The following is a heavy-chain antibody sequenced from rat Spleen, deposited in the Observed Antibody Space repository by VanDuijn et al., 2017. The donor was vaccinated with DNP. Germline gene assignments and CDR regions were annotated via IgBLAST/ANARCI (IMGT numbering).Heavy chain of an antibody. CDR3: ARRSYYFDY. Sequence: EVQLVESGGGLVQPGRSLKLSCAASGITFSNSGMHWIRQAPTKGLEWVAAISYDGDSTYYRDSVKGRFTVSRDNAQGSLYLQINSLNSEDTATYYCARRSYYFDYWGQGVMVTVSS. J-gene: IGHJ2*01. CDR2: ISYDGDST. V-gene: IGHV5-19*01. CDR1: GITFSNSG.